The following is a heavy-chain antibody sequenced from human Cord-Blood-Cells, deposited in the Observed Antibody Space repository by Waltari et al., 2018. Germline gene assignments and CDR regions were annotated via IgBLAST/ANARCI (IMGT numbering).Heavy chain of an antibody. J-gene: IGHJ4*02. CDR2: ISSSSSYI. CDR3: ARSKLFDY. V-gene: IGHV3-21*01. Sequence: EVQLVESGGGLVKPGGSLGPSCAASGFPSIRFAMNWVRQGPGKGLEWVSSISSSSSYIYYAASVKGRFTISRDNAKNSLYLQMNSLRAEDTAVYYCARSKLFDYWGQGTLVTVSS. CDR1: GFPSIRFA. D-gene: IGHD1-1*01.